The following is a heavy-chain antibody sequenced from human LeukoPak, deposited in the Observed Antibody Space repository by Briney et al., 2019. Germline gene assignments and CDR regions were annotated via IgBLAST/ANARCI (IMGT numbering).Heavy chain of an antibody. J-gene: IGHJ5*02. V-gene: IGHV4-59*08. CDR2: SYYGGST. CDR1: GGSIRSFY. Sequence: SETLSLTRTVSGGSIRSFYWSWIRQPPGKGLEWIGYSYYGGSTNYNPSLKSRVTISVDTSKDQFSLKLSSVTAADTAVYYCARGMGTAPKFDPWGQGTLVTVSS. D-gene: IGHD5-18*01. CDR3: ARGMGTAPKFDP.